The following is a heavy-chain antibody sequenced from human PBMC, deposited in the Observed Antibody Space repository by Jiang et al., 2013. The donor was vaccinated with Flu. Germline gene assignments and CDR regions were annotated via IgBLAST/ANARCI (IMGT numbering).Heavy chain of an antibody. CDR1: GYSFTSYW. J-gene: IGHJ6*02. D-gene: IGHD3-10*01. CDR2: IDPSDSYT. CDR3: ARLGEFGPPPVFKTEYYYGMDV. Sequence: SLRISCKGSGYSFTSYWISWVRQMPGKGLEWMGRIDPSDSYTNYSPSFQGHVTISADKSISTAYLQWSSLKASDTAMYYCARLGEFGPPPVFKTEYYYGMDVWGQGTTVTVSS. V-gene: IGHV5-10-1*01.